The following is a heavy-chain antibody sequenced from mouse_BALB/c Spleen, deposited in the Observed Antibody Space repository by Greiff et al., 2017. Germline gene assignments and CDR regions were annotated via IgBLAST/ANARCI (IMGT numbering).Heavy chain of an antibody. CDR2: ISSGGST. CDR1: GFTFSSYA. Sequence: EVQLQQSGGGLVKPGGSLKLSCAASGFTFSSYAMSWVRQTPEKRLEWVASISSGGSTYYPDSVKGRFTISRDNARNILYLQMSSLRSEDTAMYYCARGGSSSIAYWGQGTLVTVSA. D-gene: IGHD1-1*01. CDR3: ARGGSSSIAY. J-gene: IGHJ3*01. V-gene: IGHV5-6-5*01.